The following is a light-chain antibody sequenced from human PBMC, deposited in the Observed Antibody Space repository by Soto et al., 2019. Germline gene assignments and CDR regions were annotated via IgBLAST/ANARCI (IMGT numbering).Light chain of an antibody. CDR1: SSDVGGYNY. CDR2: EVS. Sequence: QSALTQPASVSGSPGQSITISCTGTSSDVGGYNYVSWYQHHPGKAPKLMIYEVSNRPSGVSNRFSGSKSGNTASLTISGLQAEDEADYYCSSFRSGSTSNGVFGGGTKLTVL. CDR3: SSFRSGSTSNGV. V-gene: IGLV2-14*01. J-gene: IGLJ3*02.